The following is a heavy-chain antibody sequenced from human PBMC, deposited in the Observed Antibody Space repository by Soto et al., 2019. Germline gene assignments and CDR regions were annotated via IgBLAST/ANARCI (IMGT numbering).Heavy chain of an antibody. CDR1: GFTFSDYA. CDR3: AKGGRQWLVTSDFNY. J-gene: IGHJ4*02. Sequence: VQLVESGGGVVQPGRSLRLSCAASGFTFSDYAMHWVRQGRGKGLEWVAVVSHDGRNTHYADSVKGRFTISRDSSKNTVSLEMTSLRAEDTAVYYCAKGGRQWLVTSDFNYWGQGALVTVSS. CDR2: VSHDGRNT. V-gene: IGHV3-30*18. D-gene: IGHD6-19*01.